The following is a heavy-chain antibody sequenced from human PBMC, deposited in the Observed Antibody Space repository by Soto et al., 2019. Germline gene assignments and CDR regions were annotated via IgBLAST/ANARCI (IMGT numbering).Heavy chain of an antibody. CDR3: ARVMQQLVLVGYFQH. CDR2: INPSGGYT. J-gene: IGHJ1*01. D-gene: IGHD6-13*01. CDR1: GYTFTSYY. Sequence: ASVRVSCKASGYTFTSYYMNWVRQAPGQGLEWLGIINPSGGYTTYAQRFLGRVTMTRDTSTSTVHMELGSLRSEDTAVYYCARVMQQLVLVGYFQHWGQGTLVTVSS. V-gene: IGHV1-46*01.